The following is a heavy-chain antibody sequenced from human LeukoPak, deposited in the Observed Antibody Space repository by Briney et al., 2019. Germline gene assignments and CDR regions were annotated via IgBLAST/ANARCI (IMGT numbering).Heavy chain of an antibody. J-gene: IGHJ4*02. CDR1: GFTISSNY. V-gene: IGHV3-66*04. Sequence: GGSLRLSCAGSGFTISSNYMSWVRQAPGKGLEWVSFIFSGGSTYYADSVKGRFTISRDNAKNTLYLQMSSLRAEDTAVYYCARHGWIQLWSAGPFDYWGQGTLVTVSS. CDR2: IFSGGST. D-gene: IGHD5-18*01. CDR3: ARHGWIQLWSAGPFDY.